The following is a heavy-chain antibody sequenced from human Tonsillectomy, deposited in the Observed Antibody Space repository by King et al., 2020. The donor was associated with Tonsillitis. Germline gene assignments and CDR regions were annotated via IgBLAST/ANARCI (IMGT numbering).Heavy chain of an antibody. D-gene: IGHD2-2*02. CDR2: ISSSGRTI. J-gene: IGHJ3*02. CDR3: ARGGGPYCSSTSCYTKNAFDI. Sequence: VQLVESGGGLVKPGGSLRLSCAASGFTFSDYYMSWVRQAPGEGLDWGSYISSSGRTIYYADSVKGRFTISRDNAKNSLYRQMNSLRAEDTAVYYCARGGGPYCSSTSCYTKNAFDIWGQGTMVTVSS. CDR1: GFTFSDYY. V-gene: IGHV3-11*01.